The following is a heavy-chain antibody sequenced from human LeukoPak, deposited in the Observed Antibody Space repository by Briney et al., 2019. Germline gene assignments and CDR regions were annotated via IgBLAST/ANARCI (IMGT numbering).Heavy chain of an antibody. D-gene: IGHD3-22*01. Sequence: ASVKVSCKASGYTFTGYYMHWVRQAPGQGLEWMGWINPNSGGTNYAQKFQGRVTMTRDTSISTAYMELSRLRSDDTAVYYCARDSITMIVVVIPRRGENAFDIWGQGTMVTVSS. CDR2: INPNSGGT. V-gene: IGHV1-2*02. J-gene: IGHJ3*02. CDR3: ARDSITMIVVVIPRRGENAFDI. CDR1: GYTFTGYY.